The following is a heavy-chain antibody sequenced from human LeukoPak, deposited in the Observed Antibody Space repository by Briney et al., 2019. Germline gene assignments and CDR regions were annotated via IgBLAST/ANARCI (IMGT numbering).Heavy chain of an antibody. CDR2: INPNSGGT. CDR3: ARDTYYYGSGSYIDY. CDR1: GYTFTGYY. D-gene: IGHD3-10*01. J-gene: IGHJ4*02. Sequence: ASVKVPCKASGYTFTGYYMHWVRQAPGQGLEWMGWINPNSGGTNYAQKFQGRVTMTRDTSISTAYMELSRLRSDDTAVYYCARDTYYYGSGSYIDYWGQGTLVTVSS. V-gene: IGHV1-2*02.